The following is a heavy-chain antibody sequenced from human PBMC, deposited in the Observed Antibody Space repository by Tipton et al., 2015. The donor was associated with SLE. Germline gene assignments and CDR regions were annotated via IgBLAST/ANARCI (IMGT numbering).Heavy chain of an antibody. V-gene: IGHV3-9*01. CDR2: IRWYGEKV. D-gene: IGHD6-19*01. J-gene: IGHJ4*02. Sequence: SLRLSCAASGFSFDNYAMHWVRQVPGMGLEWVAGIRWYGEKVGYADSVKGRFTISRDNAKKSLFLQMNSLRPEDTALYYCAKDQDSGSFIDYWGQGTLVTVSA. CDR3: AKDQDSGSFIDY. CDR1: GFSFDNYA.